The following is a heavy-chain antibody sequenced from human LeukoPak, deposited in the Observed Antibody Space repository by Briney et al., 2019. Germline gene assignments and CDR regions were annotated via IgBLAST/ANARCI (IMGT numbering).Heavy chain of an antibody. CDR2: ISRGSDHI. CDR1: GFTFSSYA. CDR3: ARPYDTRGYFPDY. V-gene: IGHV3-21*01. Sequence: GGSLRLSCAASGFTFSSYAMNWVRQAPGRGLEWVSSISRGSDHIFYADSMKGRFTISRDNAKNSLYLQMNSLGAEDTAVYYCARPYDTRGYFPDYWGQGTLVTVSS. D-gene: IGHD3-22*01. J-gene: IGHJ4*02.